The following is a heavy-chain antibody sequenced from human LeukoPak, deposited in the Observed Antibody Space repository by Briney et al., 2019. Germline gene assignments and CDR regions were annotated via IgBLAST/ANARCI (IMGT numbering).Heavy chain of an antibody. CDR2: IYSGGST. CDR3: AKDGGGGYTSGWYYFDY. V-gene: IGHV3-53*01. CDR1: GFTVSSNY. D-gene: IGHD6-19*01. J-gene: IGHJ4*02. Sequence: GGSLRLSCAASGFTVSSNYMSWVRQAPGKGLEWVSIIYSGGSTFYADSVKGRFTISRDNSKNTLYLQMDSLRAEDTALYCCAKDGGGGYTSGWYYFDYWGQGILVTVSS.